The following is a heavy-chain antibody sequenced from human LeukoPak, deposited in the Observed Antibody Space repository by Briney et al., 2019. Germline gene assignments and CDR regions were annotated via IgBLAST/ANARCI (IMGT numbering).Heavy chain of an antibody. V-gene: IGHV4-59*01. Sequence: SETLSLTCTVSGGSISSYYWSWIRQPPGKGLEWIGYIYYSGSTNYIPSLKSRVTISVDTSKNQFSLKLSSVTAADTAVYYCARTMDSVYFDYWGQGTLVTVSS. CDR1: GGSISSYY. D-gene: IGHD3-10*01. CDR2: IYYSGST. CDR3: ARTMDSVYFDY. J-gene: IGHJ4*02.